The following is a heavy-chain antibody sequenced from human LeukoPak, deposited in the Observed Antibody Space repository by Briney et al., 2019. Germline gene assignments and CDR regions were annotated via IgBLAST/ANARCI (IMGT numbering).Heavy chain of an antibody. V-gene: IGHV1-46*01. CDR1: GYTFTSYY. D-gene: IGHD6-19*01. J-gene: IGHJ5*02. CDR2: INPSGGST. Sequence: ASVKVSCKASGYTFTSYYMHWVRQAPGQGLEWMGIINPSGGSTSYAQKFQGRVTITRDTSASTAYMELSSLRSEDTAVYYCARADFNIAVAVFDPWGQGTLVTVSS. CDR3: ARADFNIAVAVFDP.